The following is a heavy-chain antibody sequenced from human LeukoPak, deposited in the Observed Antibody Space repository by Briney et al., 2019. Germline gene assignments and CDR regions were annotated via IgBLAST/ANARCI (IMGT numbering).Heavy chain of an antibody. Sequence: GGSLRLSCAASGFTFSDYNMRWIRQAPGKGLEWVSSISRNGSTKYYADSVKGRFTISRDNAKNSVYLQMNSLGAEDTAVYYCARAGIAAAGTGYWGQGTLVTVSS. CDR3: ARAGIAAAGTGY. D-gene: IGHD6-13*01. J-gene: IGHJ4*02. CDR1: GFTFSDYN. V-gene: IGHV3-11*01. CDR2: ISRNGSTK.